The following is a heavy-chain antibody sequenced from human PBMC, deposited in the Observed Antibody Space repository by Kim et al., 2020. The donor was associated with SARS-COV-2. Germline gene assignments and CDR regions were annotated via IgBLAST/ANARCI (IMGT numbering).Heavy chain of an antibody. Sequence: SETLSLTCAVYGGSFSGYHWNWIRQPPGRRLEWLGEITNSGSTNINSALKRRVPISVDASKSQFALTLSVVTDAATAAYDCYRPHAKRDLDTWSQG. CDR1: GGSFSGYH. J-gene: IGHJ1*01. V-gene: IGHV4-34*01. CDR3: YRPHAKRDLDT. CDR2: ITNSGST. D-gene: IGHD5-18*01.